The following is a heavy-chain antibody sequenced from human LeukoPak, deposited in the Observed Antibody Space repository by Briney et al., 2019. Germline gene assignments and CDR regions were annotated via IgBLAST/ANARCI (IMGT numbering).Heavy chain of an antibody. J-gene: IGHJ4*02. CDR3: ARRTVTVTNFNY. Sequence: SETLSLTCTVSGGSISSSSYYWGWIRQSPGKGLEWIGSIYYSGSTYYNPSLTSRVTMSVDTSKNQFSLRLNSVTAADTAVYYCARRTVTVTNFNYWGQGTLVTVSS. CDR1: GGSISSSSYY. D-gene: IGHD4-17*01. CDR2: IYYSGST. V-gene: IGHV4-39*01.